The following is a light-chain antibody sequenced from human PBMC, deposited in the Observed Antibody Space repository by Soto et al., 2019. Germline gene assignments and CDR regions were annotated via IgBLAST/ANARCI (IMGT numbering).Light chain of an antibody. CDR3: QQYGSSSWT. Sequence: EIVLTQSPGTLSLSPGERATLSCRASQSVSSSYLAWYQQKPGQAPRLLIYGTSSRATAIPDRFSGSGSGTDFTLTISRLEPEDFAVYYCQQYGSSSWTFGHGTKVEIQ. V-gene: IGKV3-20*01. CDR1: QSVSSSY. J-gene: IGKJ1*01. CDR2: GTS.